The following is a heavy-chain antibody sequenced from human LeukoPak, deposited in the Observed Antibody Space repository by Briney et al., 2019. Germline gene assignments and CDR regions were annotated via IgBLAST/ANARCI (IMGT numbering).Heavy chain of an antibody. CDR2: ISSSSSYI. V-gene: IGHV3-21*01. CDR1: GFTFSSYG. D-gene: IGHD1-26*01. Sequence: GGSLRLSCAASGFTFSSYGMHWVRQAPGKGLEWVSSISSSSSYIYYADSVKGRFTISRDNVKNSLYLQMNSLRAEDTAVYYCAREGQIVGATADYWGQGTLVTVSS. J-gene: IGHJ4*02. CDR3: AREGQIVGATADY.